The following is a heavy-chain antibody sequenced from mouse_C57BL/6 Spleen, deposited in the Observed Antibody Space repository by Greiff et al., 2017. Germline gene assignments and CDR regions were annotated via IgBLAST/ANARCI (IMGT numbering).Heavy chain of an antibody. J-gene: IGHJ2*01. CDR3: ARWGYGSSSYYFDY. CDR2: FDPSDSET. CDR1: GYTFTSYW. V-gene: IGHV1-52*01. D-gene: IGHD1-1*01. Sequence: VQLQQPGAELVRPGSSVKLSCKASGYTFTSYWMHWVKQRPIQGLEWIGNFDPSDSETPYNQQFKAKATLTVDKSSSTAYMQLSSLTSEDSAVYYCARWGYGSSSYYFDYWGQGTTLTGSS.